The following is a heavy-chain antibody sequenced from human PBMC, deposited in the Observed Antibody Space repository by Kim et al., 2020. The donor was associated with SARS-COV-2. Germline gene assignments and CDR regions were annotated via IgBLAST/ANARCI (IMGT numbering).Heavy chain of an antibody. CDR3: AREGARNYDTLTGYPNWFDP. CDR2: ISSSSSYI. J-gene: IGHJ5*02. Sequence: GGSLRLSCAASGFTFSSYSMNWVRQAPGKGLEWVSSISSSSSYIYYADSVKGRFTISIDNAKNSLYLQMNSLRAEDTAVYYCAREGARNYDTLTGYPNWFDPWGQGTLVTVSS. CDR1: GFTFSSYS. V-gene: IGHV3-21*01. D-gene: IGHD3-9*01.